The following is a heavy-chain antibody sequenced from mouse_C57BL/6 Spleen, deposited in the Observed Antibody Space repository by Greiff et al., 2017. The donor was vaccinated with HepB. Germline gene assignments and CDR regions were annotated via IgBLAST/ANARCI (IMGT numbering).Heavy chain of an antibody. V-gene: IGHV1-61*01. J-gene: IGHJ4*01. CDR1: GYTFTSYW. CDR3: ARGGSSSYYYAMDY. Sequence: QVQLKQPGAELVRPGSSVKLSCKASGYTFTSYWMDWVKQRPGQGLEWIGNIYPSDSETHYNQKFKDKATLTVDKSSSTAYMQLSSLTSEDSAVYYCARGGSSSYYYAMDYWGQGTSVTVSS. D-gene: IGHD1-1*01. CDR2: IYPSDSET.